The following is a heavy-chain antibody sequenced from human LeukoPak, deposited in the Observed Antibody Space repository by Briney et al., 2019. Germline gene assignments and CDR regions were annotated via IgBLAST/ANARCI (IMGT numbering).Heavy chain of an antibody. D-gene: IGHD6-19*01. V-gene: IGHV1-18*01. J-gene: IGHJ5*02. Sequence: ASVKVSCKASGYTFTSYGISWVRQAPGQGLEWMGWISAYNGNTNYAQKLQGRVTMTTDTSTSTAYMELRSLRSDDTAVYYCARDKIAVADNWFDPWGQGTLVVVSS. CDR1: GYTFTSYG. CDR3: ARDKIAVADNWFDP. CDR2: ISAYNGNT.